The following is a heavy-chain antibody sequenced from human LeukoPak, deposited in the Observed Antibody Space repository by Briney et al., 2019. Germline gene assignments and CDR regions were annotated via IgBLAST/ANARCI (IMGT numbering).Heavy chain of an antibody. CDR3: ARDTLIAAPKTGTVTRIGWFDT. CDR2: IWYDGSYK. Sequence: GGSLRLSCAASGFTFSNYGMHWVRQAPGRGLEWVAVIWYDGSYKSYGDSVKGRFTISRDNSKNTLFLQMNSLRADDTAVYYCARDTLIAAPKTGTVTRIGWFDTWGQGTLVTVSS. CDR1: GFTFSNYG. D-gene: IGHD6-13*01. J-gene: IGHJ5*02. V-gene: IGHV3-33*01.